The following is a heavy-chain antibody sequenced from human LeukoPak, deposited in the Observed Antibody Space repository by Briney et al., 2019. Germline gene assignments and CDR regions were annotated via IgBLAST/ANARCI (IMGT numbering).Heavy chain of an antibody. J-gene: IGHJ2*01. V-gene: IGHV4-59*01. CDR3: ARSDRDLWYFDL. CDR1: GGSISSYY. CDR2: VYYSGTT. Sequence: PSETLSLTCTVSGGSISSYYWSWVRQPPGKGLEWIGYVYYSGTTNYKYKSSLKSRVTISVDTSKNQFPLRLSSVTAADTAVYYCARSDRDLWYFDLWGRGTLVTVSS.